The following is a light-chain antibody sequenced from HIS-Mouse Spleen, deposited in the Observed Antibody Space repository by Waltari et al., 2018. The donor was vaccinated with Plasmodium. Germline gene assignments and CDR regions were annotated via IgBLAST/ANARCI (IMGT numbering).Light chain of an antibody. J-gene: IGLJ2*01. CDR1: SRHDGGYNY. V-gene: IGLV2-8*01. CDR3: SSYAGSNNLV. Sequence: QSALTQPPSASGSPGQSVTLSSPGPSRHDGGYNYVSWYQHHPGKAPKLMIYEVSKRPSGVPDRFSGSKSGNTASLTVSGLQAEDEADYYCSSYAGSNNLVFGGGTKLTVL. CDR2: EVS.